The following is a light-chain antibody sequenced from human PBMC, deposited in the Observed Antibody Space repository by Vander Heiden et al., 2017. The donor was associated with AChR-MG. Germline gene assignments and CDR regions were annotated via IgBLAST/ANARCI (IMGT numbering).Light chain of an antibody. J-gene: IGLJ2*01. CDR2: EDN. Sequence: NFMLTPPHSVSEPPGKPVTISCTGSRGSIASNYVRWYQQRPSSAPTTVIYEDNQSPSGGPDRFSGASDSSSNSASLTIAVLKTDDEADYCWQSDDSSRDVVFGGGTKLTVL. V-gene: IGLV6-57*02. CDR3: QSDDSSRDVV. CDR1: RGSIASNY.